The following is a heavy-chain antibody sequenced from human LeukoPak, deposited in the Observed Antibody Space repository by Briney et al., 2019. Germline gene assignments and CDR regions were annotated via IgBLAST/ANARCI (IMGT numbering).Heavy chain of an antibody. CDR3: AKAYGTNGYYQLPTDF. J-gene: IGHJ4*02. CDR1: GFPFSSNA. V-gene: IGHV3-23*01. D-gene: IGHD3-3*01. Sequence: PGGFLRLSCAASGFPFSSNAMTWVRQAPGKGLECVSAITGDATTTYYADSVRGRFTISRDNSKNTLFLQMNTLRAEDTAIYYCAKAYGTNGYYQLPTDFWGQGAVVTVSS. CDR2: ITGDATTT.